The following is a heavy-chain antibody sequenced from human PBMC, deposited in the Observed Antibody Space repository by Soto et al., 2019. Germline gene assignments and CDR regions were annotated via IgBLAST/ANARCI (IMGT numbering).Heavy chain of an antibody. CDR3: AGDPRDDYLVR. D-gene: IGHD4-17*01. Sequence: ASVKLACTCSGYTFTSYARHWVRQAPGQRLEWMGWINAGNGNTKYSQKFQGRVTITRDTSASTAYLELSSLRSEDTDVYSCAGDPRDDYLVRRGRGTVATVSA. CDR1: GYTFTSYA. J-gene: IGHJ1*01. V-gene: IGHV1-3*01. CDR2: INAGNGNT.